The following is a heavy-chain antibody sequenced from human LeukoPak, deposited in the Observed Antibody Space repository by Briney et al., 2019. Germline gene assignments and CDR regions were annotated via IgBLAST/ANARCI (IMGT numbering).Heavy chain of an antibody. CDR3: ARRGTSVGLAFDI. V-gene: IGHV3-74*01. CDR1: GFTFSSYW. Sequence: GGSLRLSCTASGFTFSSYWMHWVRQAPGKGLVWVSRIESDGSSTSYAGSVKGRFTISRDNAKNTLYLQMNSLRAEDTAVYYCARRGTSVGLAFDIRGQGTMVTVSS. CDR2: IESDGSST. J-gene: IGHJ3*02. D-gene: IGHD2-8*02.